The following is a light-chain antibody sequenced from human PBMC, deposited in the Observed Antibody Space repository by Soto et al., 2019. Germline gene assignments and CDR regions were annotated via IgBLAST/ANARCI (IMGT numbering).Light chain of an antibody. CDR3: QQSFDTPFT. CDR2: ATS. V-gene: IGKV1-39*01. J-gene: IGKJ2*01. CDR1: QSISSF. Sequence: DIQMTQSPASLSASVGDRVTITCRASQSISSFLNWYQQKPGKAPKFLIYATSSVQSDVPSRFSGSGSGTDFTLTINSLQPEDFATNFCQQSFDTPFTFGQGTKLEIK.